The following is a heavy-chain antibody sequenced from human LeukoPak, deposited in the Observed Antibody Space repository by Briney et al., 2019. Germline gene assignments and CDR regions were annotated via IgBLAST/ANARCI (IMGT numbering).Heavy chain of an antibody. D-gene: IGHD2-8*01. CDR3: AGTATNGGAFDI. CDR2: IYSRGSS. Sequence: SQPLSLTCTLSGDSTSSVSDYWSWVRQPAGKGREWIGRIYSRGSSNDNPSLKSRVTISSDTSTNQFSLKLSAVTGADTAVYYCAGTATNGGAFDIWGQGTMVTVSS. CDR1: GDSTSSVSDY. J-gene: IGHJ3*02. V-gene: IGHV4-61*02.